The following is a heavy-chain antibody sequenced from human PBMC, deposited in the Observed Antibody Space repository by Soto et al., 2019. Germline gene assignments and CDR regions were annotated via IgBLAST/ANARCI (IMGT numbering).Heavy chain of an antibody. V-gene: IGHV1-18*01. CDR1: GYTFTSYG. CDR3: ARAISGQWLEFAFDI. Sequence: ASVKVSCKASGYTFTSYGISWVRQAPGQGLEWMGWISAYNGNTNYAQKLQGRVTMTTDTSTSTAYMELRSLRSDDTAVYYCARAISGQWLEFAFDIWGQGTMVTVSS. CDR2: ISAYNGNT. J-gene: IGHJ3*02. D-gene: IGHD6-19*01.